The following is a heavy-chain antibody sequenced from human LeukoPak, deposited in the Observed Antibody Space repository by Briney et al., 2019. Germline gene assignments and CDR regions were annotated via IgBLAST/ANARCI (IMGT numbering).Heavy chain of an antibody. D-gene: IGHD3-22*01. V-gene: IGHV4-39*07. CDR1: GGSISSSSYY. J-gene: IGHJ5*02. CDR2: IYYSGST. Sequence: SETLSLTCTVSGGSISSSSYYWGWIRQPPGKGLEWIGSIYYSGSTYYNPSLKSRVTISVDTSKNQFSLKLSSVTAADTAVYYCARDVVGFDPWGQGTLVTVSS. CDR3: ARDVVGFDP.